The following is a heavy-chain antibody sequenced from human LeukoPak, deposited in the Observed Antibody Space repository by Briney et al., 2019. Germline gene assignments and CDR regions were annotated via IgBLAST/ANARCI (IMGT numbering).Heavy chain of an antibody. D-gene: IGHD4-17*01. J-gene: IGHJ6*03. CDR3: ARCVDYGDYPPSGYMDV. CDR2: FDPEDGET. V-gene: IGHV1-24*01. CDR1: GYTLTELS. Sequence: RRASVKVSCKVSGYTLTELSMHWVRQAPGKGLEWMGGFDPEDGETIYAQKFQGRVAMTEDTSTDTAYMELSSLRSEDTAVYYCARCVDYGDYPPSGYMDVWGKGTTVTVSS.